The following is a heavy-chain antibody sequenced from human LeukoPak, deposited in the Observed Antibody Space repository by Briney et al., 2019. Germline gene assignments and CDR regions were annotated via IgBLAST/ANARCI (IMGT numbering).Heavy chain of an antibody. CDR2: IYSGGST. CDR1: GFTVSSND. Sequence: GGSLRLSCAASGFTVSSNDMSWVRQAPGKGLECISVIYSGGSTDYADSVKGRLTISRDNSKNTLYLQMNSLRAEDTALYYCARDRSMTHFDYWGQGTLVTVSS. J-gene: IGHJ4*02. V-gene: IGHV3-53*01. CDR3: ARDRSMTHFDY.